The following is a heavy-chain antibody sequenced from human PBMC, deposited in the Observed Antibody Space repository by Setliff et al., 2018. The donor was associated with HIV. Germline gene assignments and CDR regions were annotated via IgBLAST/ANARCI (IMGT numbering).Heavy chain of an antibody. D-gene: IGHD3-22*01. CDR1: RFTFSSYA. Sequence: GGSLRLSCAASRFTFSSYAMSWVRQAPGKGLEWVAVIWYDGSNKYYADSVKGRFTISRDNSKNTLYLQMNSLRAEDTAVYYCARDKDYYDSSGYYYIYYNMDVWGKGTTVTVSS. CDR2: IWYDGSNK. V-gene: IGHV3-33*08. CDR3: ARDKDYYDSSGYYYIYYNMDV. J-gene: IGHJ6*03.